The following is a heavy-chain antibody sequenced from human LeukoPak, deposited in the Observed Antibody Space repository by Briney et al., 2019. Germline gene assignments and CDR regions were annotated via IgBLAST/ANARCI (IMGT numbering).Heavy chain of an antibody. CDR3: ARSGGCSSTSCLKDRVGAFDI. CDR1: GFTFSSYS. Sequence: PGGSLRLSCAASGFTFSSYSMNWVRQAPGKGLEWVSSISSSSSYIYYADSVKGRFTISRDNAKNSLYLQMNSLRAEDTAVYYCARSGGCSSTSCLKDRVGAFDIWGQGTMVTVSS. J-gene: IGHJ3*02. V-gene: IGHV3-21*01. CDR2: ISSSSSYI. D-gene: IGHD2-2*01.